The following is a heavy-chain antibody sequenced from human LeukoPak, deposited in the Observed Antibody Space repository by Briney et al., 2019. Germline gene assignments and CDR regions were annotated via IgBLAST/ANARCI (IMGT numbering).Heavy chain of an antibody. CDR2: IKQDGSEK. J-gene: IGHJ6*03. D-gene: IGHD3-10*01. Sequence: GGSLRLSCAASGFTFSSYWMSWVRQAPGKGLEWVANIKQDGSEKYYVDSVKGRFTISRDNAKNSLYLQMNSLRAEDTAVYYCARESYGSGSYHYYYYMDVWGKGTTVTISS. V-gene: IGHV3-7*01. CDR1: GFTFSSYW. CDR3: ARESYGSGSYHYYYYMDV.